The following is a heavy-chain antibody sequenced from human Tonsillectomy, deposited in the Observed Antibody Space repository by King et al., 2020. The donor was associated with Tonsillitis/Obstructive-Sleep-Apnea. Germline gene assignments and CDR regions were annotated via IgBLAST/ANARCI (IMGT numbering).Heavy chain of an antibody. D-gene: IGHD2-8*01. CDR3: ARDMVLEAGGDAFDI. J-gene: IGHJ3*02. Sequence: VQLQESGPGLVKPSETLSLTCTVSGGSISSYYWSWIRQPPGKGLEWIGYIYYSGSTNYNPYLKSRVTISGDTSKNQFSLKLSSVTAADTAVYYCARDMVLEAGGDAFDIWGQGTMVTVSS. CDR2: IYYSGST. CDR1: GGSISSYY. V-gene: IGHV4-59*01.